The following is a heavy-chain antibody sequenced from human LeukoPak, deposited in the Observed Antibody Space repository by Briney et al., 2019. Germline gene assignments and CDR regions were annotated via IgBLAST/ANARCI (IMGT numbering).Heavy chain of an antibody. V-gene: IGHV3-30*04. Sequence: GGSLRLSCAASGFTFSSYAMRWVRQAPGKGLEWVAVISYDGSNKYYADSVKGRFTISRDNSKNTLYLQMNSLRAEDTAVYYCARESIAAAGTDWGQGTLVTVSS. CDR3: ARESIAAAGTD. J-gene: IGHJ4*02. CDR1: GFTFSSYA. D-gene: IGHD6-13*01. CDR2: ISYDGSNK.